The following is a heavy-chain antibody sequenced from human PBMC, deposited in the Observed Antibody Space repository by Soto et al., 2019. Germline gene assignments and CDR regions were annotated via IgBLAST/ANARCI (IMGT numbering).Heavy chain of an antibody. CDR3: ARQKVTRYFDWLLGPAFDI. CDR1: GGSISSYY. D-gene: IGHD3-9*01. Sequence: QVQLQESGPGLVKPSETLSLTCTVSGGSISSYYWSWIRQPPGKGLEWIGYIYYSGSTNYNPSLKSRVTISVDTSKNQCSLKLSSVTAADTAVYYCARQKVTRYFDWLLGPAFDIWGQGTMVTVSS. CDR2: IYYSGST. J-gene: IGHJ3*02. V-gene: IGHV4-59*08.